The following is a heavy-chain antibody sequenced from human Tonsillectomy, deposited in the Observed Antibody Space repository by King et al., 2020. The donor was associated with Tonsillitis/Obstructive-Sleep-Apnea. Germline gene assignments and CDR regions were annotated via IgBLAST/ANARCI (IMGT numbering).Heavy chain of an antibody. CDR2: IIPIFGTA. V-gene: IGHV1-69*01. D-gene: IGHD2-21*01. J-gene: IGHJ3*02. CDR1: GGTFSSYA. Sequence: VQLVESGAEVKKPGSSVKVSCKASGGTFSSYAISWVRQAPGQGLEWMGVIIPIFGTANYAQKFQGRGTMTAHESTSTAYMVLSSLRSEDTAVYYCARGAAYCGGDCYPYDAFDIWGQGTMVTVSS. CDR3: ARGAAYCGGDCYPYDAFDI.